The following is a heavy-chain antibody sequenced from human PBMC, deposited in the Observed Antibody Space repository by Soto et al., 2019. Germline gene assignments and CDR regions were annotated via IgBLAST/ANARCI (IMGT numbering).Heavy chain of an antibody. CDR3: AKDGVGTYSGLRVGDY. CDR2: ISYDGSTK. V-gene: IGHV3-30*18. Sequence: QVQLVESGGGVVQPGRSPRLSCAASGFTFSSYGVHWVRQAPGTGLEWVSFISYDGSTKYYADSVRGRFTISRDNSKNMVYLQMNSLRAEDTAVYYCAKDGVGTYSGLRVGDYWGQGTLVTVSS. J-gene: IGHJ4*02. D-gene: IGHD5-12*01. CDR1: GFTFSSYG.